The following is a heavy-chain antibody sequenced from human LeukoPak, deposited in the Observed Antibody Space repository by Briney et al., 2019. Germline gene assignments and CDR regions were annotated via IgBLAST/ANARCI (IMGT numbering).Heavy chain of an antibody. CDR1: RFTFSSYA. Sequence: GGSLRLSCTASRFTFSSYAMSWVRQAPGKGLEWVSAISGSGGTPYYADSLKGRFTISRDNSKNTLYLQMNSLRAEDTAVYYCARVATVSALAGLDVWGQGTTVTVSS. J-gene: IGHJ6*02. CDR2: ISGSGGTP. D-gene: IGHD2-21*02. CDR3: ARVATVSALAGLDV. V-gene: IGHV3-23*01.